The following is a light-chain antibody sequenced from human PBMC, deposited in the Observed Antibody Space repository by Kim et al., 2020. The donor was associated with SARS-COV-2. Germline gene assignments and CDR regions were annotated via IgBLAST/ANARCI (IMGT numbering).Light chain of an antibody. Sequence: ATIGDRVTITCRARQSVSSLVAWYQQKPGKAPNLLIYDASNLKSGVPSRFSGRGSGTEFTLTIRSLQPDDFAIYYCQQYNTSPRTFGQGTKVEIK. CDR1: QSVSSL. CDR2: DAS. CDR3: QQYNTSPRT. V-gene: IGKV1-5*01. J-gene: IGKJ1*01.